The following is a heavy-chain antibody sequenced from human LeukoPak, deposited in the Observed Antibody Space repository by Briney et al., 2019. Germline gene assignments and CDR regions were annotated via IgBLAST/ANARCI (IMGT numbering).Heavy chain of an antibody. D-gene: IGHD3-10*01. CDR1: GGSISSYY. Sequence: PSETLSLTCTVSGGSISSYYWSWIRQPPGKGLEWIGYIYYSGSTNYNPSLKSRVTISVDTSKNQFSLKLSSVTAADTAVYYCARDPGKKVRGAFDYWGQGTLVTVSS. CDR2: IYYSGST. J-gene: IGHJ4*02. CDR3: ARDPGKKVRGAFDY. V-gene: IGHV4-59*12.